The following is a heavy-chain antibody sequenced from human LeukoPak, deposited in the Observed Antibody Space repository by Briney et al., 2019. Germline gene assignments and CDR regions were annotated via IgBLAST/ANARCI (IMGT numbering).Heavy chain of an antibody. Sequence: GGSLRLSCAASRFTFSSCWMSWVRQAPGKGLEWVANIKQDGSEKYYVDSVKGRFTISRDNAKKSLYLQMNSLRAEDTAVYYCAPAGAAAGTGIDYWGQGTLVTVSS. CDR2: IKQDGSEK. CDR3: APAGAAAGTGIDY. CDR1: RFTFSSCW. J-gene: IGHJ4*02. V-gene: IGHV3-7*01. D-gene: IGHD6-13*01.